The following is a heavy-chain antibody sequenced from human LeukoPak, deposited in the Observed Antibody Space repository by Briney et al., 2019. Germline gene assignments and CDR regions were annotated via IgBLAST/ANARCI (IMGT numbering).Heavy chain of an antibody. CDR3: ARAFYGSGSI. CDR2: INHSGST. V-gene: IGHV4-34*01. J-gene: IGHJ4*02. Sequence: SETLSLTCTVSGGSISSYYWSWIRQPPGKGLEWIGEINHSGSTNYNPSLKSRVTISVDTSKNQFSLKVRSVTAADTAVYYCARAFYGSGSIWGQGTLVTVSS. CDR1: GGSISSYY. D-gene: IGHD3-10*01.